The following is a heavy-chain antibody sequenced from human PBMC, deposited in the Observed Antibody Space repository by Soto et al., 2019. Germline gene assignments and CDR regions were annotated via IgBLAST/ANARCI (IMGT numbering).Heavy chain of an antibody. CDR3: ARHPSDFWFDT. J-gene: IGHJ5*02. CDR2: IYYSGST. CDR1: GGSISSSSYF. V-gene: IGHV4-39*01. Sequence: QLQLQESGPGLVKPSETLSLTCSVSGGSISSSSYFWGWIRQPPGKGLEWIGSIYYSGSTYYNPSLTSRVTVSVDTSKNQFSLKLSSVTAADTAVYYCARHPSDFWFDTWGQGTLVTVSS. D-gene: IGHD2-21*02.